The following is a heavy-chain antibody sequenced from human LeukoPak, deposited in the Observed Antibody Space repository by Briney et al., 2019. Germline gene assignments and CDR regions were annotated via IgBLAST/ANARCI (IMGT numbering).Heavy chain of an antibody. Sequence: PSETLSLTCTVYSGSFRGYYWSWIRQPPGKGLEWIGEISHSGSTNYNPSLKSRLTISMDMSKNQFSLELSSVTAADTAIYYCARCDLGGDCYSPDYWGQGTLVTVSS. V-gene: IGHV4-34*01. CDR1: SGSFRGYY. D-gene: IGHD2-21*02. CDR2: ISHSGST. J-gene: IGHJ4*02. CDR3: ARCDLGGDCYSPDY.